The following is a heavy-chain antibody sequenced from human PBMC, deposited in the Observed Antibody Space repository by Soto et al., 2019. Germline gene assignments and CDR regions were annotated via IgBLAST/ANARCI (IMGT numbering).Heavy chain of an antibody. Sequence: AASVKVSCKASGGTFSSYAIRWVRQAPGQGLEWMGGIIPIFGTANYAQKFQGRVTITADKSTSTAYMELSSLGSEDTAVYYCARPRNYDILTGPPYNWFDPWGQGTLVTVYS. D-gene: IGHD3-9*01. CDR1: GGTFSSYA. CDR2: IIPIFGTA. CDR3: ARPRNYDILTGPPYNWFDP. J-gene: IGHJ5*02. V-gene: IGHV1-69*06.